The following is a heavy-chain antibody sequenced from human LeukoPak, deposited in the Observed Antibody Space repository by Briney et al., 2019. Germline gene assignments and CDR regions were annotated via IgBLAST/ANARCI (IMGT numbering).Heavy chain of an antibody. J-gene: IGHJ4*02. Sequence: ASVKVSCKAFGYTFTDYYMHWVRQAPGPGLEWMGWINPNSGGTDYAQKFQGRVTLIRDTSISTAYMELSRLTSDDTAVYYCARGRYCGETTCSDFDSWGQGTLVTVSS. D-gene: IGHD2-21*01. V-gene: IGHV1-2*02. CDR1: GYTFTDYY. CDR2: INPNSGGT. CDR3: ARGRYCGETTCSDFDS.